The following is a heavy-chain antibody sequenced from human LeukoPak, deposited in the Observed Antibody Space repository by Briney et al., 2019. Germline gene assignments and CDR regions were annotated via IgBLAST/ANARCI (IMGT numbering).Heavy chain of an antibody. CDR1: GGTFSSYA. CDR2: IIPIFGTA. D-gene: IGHD2-15*01. V-gene: IGHV1-69*13. Sequence: GASVKVSCKASGGTFSSYAISWVRQAPGQGLEWMGGIIPIFGTANYAQKFQGRVTITADESTSTAYMELSSLRSEDTAVCYCARGIWDCSGGSCYSDYYYGMDVWGKGTTVTVSS. J-gene: IGHJ6*04. CDR3: ARGIWDCSGGSCYSDYYYGMDV.